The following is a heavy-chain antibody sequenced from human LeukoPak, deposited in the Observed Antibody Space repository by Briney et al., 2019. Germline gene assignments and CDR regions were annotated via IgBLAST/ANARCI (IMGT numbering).Heavy chain of an antibody. CDR2: IRYDGSNK. J-gene: IGHJ4*02. V-gene: IGHV3-30*02. D-gene: IGHD3-10*01. CDR1: GSTFSSYG. CDR3: AKGAAITMVRGVYFDY. Sequence: PGGSLRLSCAASGSTFSSYGMHWVRQAPGKGLEWVAFIRYDGSNKYYADSVKGRFTISRDNSKNTLYLQMNSLRAEDTAVYYCAKGAAITMVRGVYFDYWGQGTLVTVSS.